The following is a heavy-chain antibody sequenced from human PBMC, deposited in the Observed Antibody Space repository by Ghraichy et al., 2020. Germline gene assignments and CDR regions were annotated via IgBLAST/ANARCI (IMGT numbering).Heavy chain of an antibody. V-gene: IGHV3-15*06. CDR3: TSDTEASSSYAHDY. CDR1: GITSSDTW. Sequence: GSLRLSCAVSGITSSDTWMSWVRQTPGKGLEWVGRIKRKSDGETTSYAAPVKGRFSIARDDSKSTLYLQMDSLKTEDTGVYYCTSDTEASSSYAHDYWGQGTLVTVSS. D-gene: IGHD3-16*01. CDR2: IKRKSDGETT. J-gene: IGHJ4*02.